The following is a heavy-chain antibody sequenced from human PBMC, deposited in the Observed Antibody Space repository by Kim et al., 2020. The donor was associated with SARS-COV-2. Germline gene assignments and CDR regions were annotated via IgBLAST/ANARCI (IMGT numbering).Heavy chain of an antibody. CDR1: GFTVSSNY. Sequence: GGSLRLSCAASGFTVSSNYMSWVRQAPGKGLEWVSVIYSGGSTYYADSVKGRCTITRDNSKNTLYLQLKSLRAEDTAVYYCARDPHSSGYFHLNWYFDLWGRGTLVTVSS. D-gene: IGHD3-22*01. V-gene: IGHV3-66*01. CDR2: IYSGGST. CDR3: ARDPHSSGYFHLNWYFDL. J-gene: IGHJ2*01.